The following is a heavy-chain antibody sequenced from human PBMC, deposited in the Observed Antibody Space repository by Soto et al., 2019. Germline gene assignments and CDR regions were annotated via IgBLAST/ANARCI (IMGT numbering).Heavy chain of an antibody. CDR3: ARTFSLGNRYVFDS. CDR2: IYYSGST. D-gene: IGHD3-16*01. J-gene: IGHJ4*02. V-gene: IGHV4-59*11. Sequence: SETLSLTCTVSGGSISSHYWSWIRQSPGKGLEWIGDIYYSGSTNDNPSLNSRVTISIDTSKNQFSLQLSSVTAADTAVYYCARTFSLGNRYVFDSWGQGSLVTVSS. CDR1: GGSISSHY.